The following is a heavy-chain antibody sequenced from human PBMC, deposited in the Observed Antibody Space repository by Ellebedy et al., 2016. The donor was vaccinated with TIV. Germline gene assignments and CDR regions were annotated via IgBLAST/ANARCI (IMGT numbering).Heavy chain of an antibody. Sequence: GESLKISCAASGFTFSSYSMNWVRQAPGKGLECVSTIGVIGGSTYYADSVKGRFAIARDNSKNTLFLQMHSLRAEDTAVYFCAKVVGRWLQGKYYFDYWGQGTLVTVSS. V-gene: IGHV3-23*01. D-gene: IGHD5-24*01. CDR1: GFTFSSYS. CDR2: IGVIGGST. CDR3: AKVVGRWLQGKYYFDY. J-gene: IGHJ4*02.